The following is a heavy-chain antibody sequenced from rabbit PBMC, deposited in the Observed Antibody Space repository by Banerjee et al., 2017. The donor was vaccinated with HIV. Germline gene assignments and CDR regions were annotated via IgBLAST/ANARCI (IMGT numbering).Heavy chain of an antibody. Sequence: QEQLVESGGGLVQPEGSLTLTCTASGFSFSSYYYMCWVRQTPGKGLEWIACIATGSDTTYYASWAKGRFTISKTSSTTVTLQMTSLTAADTATYFCARVDTSWSNDLWGPGTLVTVS. J-gene: IGHJ4*01. CDR1: GFSFSSYYY. CDR3: ARVDTSWSNDL. CDR2: IATGSDTT. V-gene: IGHV1S45*01. D-gene: IGHD1-1*01.